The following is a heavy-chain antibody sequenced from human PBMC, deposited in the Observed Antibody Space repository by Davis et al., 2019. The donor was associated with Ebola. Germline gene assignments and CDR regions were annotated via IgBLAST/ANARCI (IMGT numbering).Heavy chain of an antibody. CDR3: ARLRRGRGYCSGGSCYSLSGDWYFDL. D-gene: IGHD2-15*01. CDR1: GGSVSSGSYY. J-gene: IGHJ2*01. Sequence: MPSETLSLTCTVSGGSVSSGSYYWSWIRQPPGKGLEWIGYIYYSGSTNYNTSLKSRVTISVDTSKNQFSLKLSSVTAADTAVYYCARLRRGRGYCSGGSCYSLSGDWYFDLWGRGTLVTVSS. V-gene: IGHV4-61*01. CDR2: IYYSGST.